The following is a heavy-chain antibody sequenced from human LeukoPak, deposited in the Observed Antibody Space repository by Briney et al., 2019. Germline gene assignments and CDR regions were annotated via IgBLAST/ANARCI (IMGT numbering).Heavy chain of an antibody. V-gene: IGHV3-20*04. CDR3: ARASGSYRDFDH. D-gene: IGHD1-26*01. CDR1: GFTFDDYG. J-gene: IGHJ4*02. CDR2: INWNGGST. Sequence: PGGSLRLSCAASGFTFDDYGMSWVRQAPGKGLEWVSGINWNGGSTGYAYSVKGRFTISRDNAKNSLYLQMNSLRDEDTALYYCARASGSYRDFDHWGQGTLVTVSS.